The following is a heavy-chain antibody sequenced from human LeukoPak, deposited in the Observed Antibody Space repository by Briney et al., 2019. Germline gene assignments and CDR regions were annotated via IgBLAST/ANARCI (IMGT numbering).Heavy chain of an antibody. Sequence: GASVKVFCKASGGTFSSYAISWVRQAPGQGLEWMGLINPTGGSTGYAQKFQGRVTMTRDMSTSTVYMELSSLRSEDTAVYYCARSGGRITMVRGVITHFDYWGQGTLVTVSS. CDR3: ARSGGRITMVRGVITHFDY. D-gene: IGHD3-10*01. J-gene: IGHJ4*02. CDR1: GGTFSSYA. CDR2: INPTGGST. V-gene: IGHV1-46*01.